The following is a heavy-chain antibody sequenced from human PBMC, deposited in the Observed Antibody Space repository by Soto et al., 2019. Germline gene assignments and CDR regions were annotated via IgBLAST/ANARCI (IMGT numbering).Heavy chain of an antibody. D-gene: IGHD2-2*01. CDR3: ARCPSGWGYQNYYMDV. V-gene: IGHV1-18*01. CDR2: ISAYNGNT. CDR1: VYTFTSYG. J-gene: IGHJ6*03. Sequence: GASVKGSCKASVYTFTSYGISSVRQAPGQGLEWMGWISAYNGNTNYAQKLQGRVTMTTDTSTSTAYMELRSLRSHDSSVYYCARCPSGWGYQNYYMDVWGKGTTVTVSS.